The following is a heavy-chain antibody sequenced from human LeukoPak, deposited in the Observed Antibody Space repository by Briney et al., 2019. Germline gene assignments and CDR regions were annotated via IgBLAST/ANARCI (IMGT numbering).Heavy chain of an antibody. V-gene: IGHV3-43*02. CDR3: TRESKRSGWYDY. D-gene: IGHD6-19*01. CDR1: GFTFSSYA. J-gene: IGHJ4*02. Sequence: GGSLRLSCAASGFTFSSYAMRWVRQAPGKGLEWVSLISGDGGSTFYADSVKGRFTISRDNSKNSLSLQMSSLRSEDTALYYCTRESKRSGWYDYWGQGTLVTVSS. CDR2: ISGDGGST.